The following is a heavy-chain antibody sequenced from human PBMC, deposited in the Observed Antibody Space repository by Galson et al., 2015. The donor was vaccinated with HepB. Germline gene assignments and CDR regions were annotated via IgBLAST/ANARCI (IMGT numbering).Heavy chain of an antibody. J-gene: IGHJ4*02. CDR1: GFTFTSSA. V-gene: IGHV1-58*02. CDR2: TLLGSGNT. Sequence: SVKVSCKASGFTFTSSAMQWVRQARGQPLGRIGWTLLGSGNTNHAQKFQERVTITRDMSTSTAYMELSSLRSEDTAVYYCATRQKDPLKGYCTNGVCYEEVWGQGTLVTVSS. D-gene: IGHD2-8*01. CDR3: ATRQKDPLKGYCTNGVCYEEV.